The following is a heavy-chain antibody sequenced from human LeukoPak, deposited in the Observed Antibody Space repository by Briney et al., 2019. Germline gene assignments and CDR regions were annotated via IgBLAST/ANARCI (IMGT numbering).Heavy chain of an antibody. CDR1: GFTFSSYA. D-gene: IGHD1-26*01. CDR2: IKPDGSLI. J-gene: IGHJ4*02. CDR3: AKWELYSGFYYIDY. V-gene: IGHV3-7*01. Sequence: GGSLRLSCAASGFTFSSYAMSWVRQGPGKGLEWVANIKPDGSLIYYVDSVKGRFTISRGNAKNSLYLQMNSLRAEDTAVYYCAKWELYSGFYYIDYWGQGTLATVSS.